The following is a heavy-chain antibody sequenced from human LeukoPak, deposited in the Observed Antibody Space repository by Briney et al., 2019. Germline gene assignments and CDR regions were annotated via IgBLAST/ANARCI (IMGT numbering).Heavy chain of an antibody. CDR3: AKGGWVGYCSSTSCYWGFDY. CDR1: GFTFSSYA. CDR2: ISGSGGGT. J-gene: IGHJ4*02. Sequence: GGSLRLSCAASGFTFSSYAMSWVRQAPGKGLEWVSAISGSGGGTYYADSVKGRFTISRDNSKNTLYLQMNSLGAEDTAVYYCAKGGWVGYCSSTSCYWGFDYWGQGTLVTVSS. D-gene: IGHD2-2*01. V-gene: IGHV3-23*01.